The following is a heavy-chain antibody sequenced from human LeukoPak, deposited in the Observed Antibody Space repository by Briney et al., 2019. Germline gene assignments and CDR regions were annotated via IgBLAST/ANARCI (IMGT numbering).Heavy chain of an antibody. CDR1: GYTFTIYG. CDR3: AREVPYSDAFDI. D-gene: IGHD2-15*01. V-gene: IGHV1-18*01. Sequence: ASVKVSCKASGYTFTIYGISWVRQAPGQGLEWMGWISAYNGNTNYAQKRQGRVTMTTDTSTSTAYMELRSLRSDDTAVYYCAREVPYSDAFDIWGQGTMVTVSS. CDR2: ISAYNGNT. J-gene: IGHJ3*02.